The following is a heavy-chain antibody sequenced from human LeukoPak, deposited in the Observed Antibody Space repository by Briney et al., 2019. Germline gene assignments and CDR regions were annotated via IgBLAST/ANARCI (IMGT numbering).Heavy chain of an antibody. J-gene: IGHJ4*01. Sequence: GGSLRLSCAASGFTFSSYEMKWVRQAPGKGLEWVSYISSSGSTIYYADSVKGRFTISRDSAKNSLYLQMNSLRAEDTAVYYCARVPRWYVIDYWGQGTLVTVSS. CDR3: ARVPRWYVIDY. CDR2: ISSSGSTI. V-gene: IGHV3-48*03. CDR1: GFTFSSYE. D-gene: IGHD4-23*01.